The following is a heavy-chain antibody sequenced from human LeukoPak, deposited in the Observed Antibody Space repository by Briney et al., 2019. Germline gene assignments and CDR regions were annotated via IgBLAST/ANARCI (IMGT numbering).Heavy chain of an antibody. J-gene: IGHJ5*02. CDR1: GDSISMHY. CDR3: ARDVFGRGYDFWSGYYGSFNWFDP. Sequence: SETLSLTCSVSGDSISMHYWSWIRQPPGKGLEWIGYIDHTGSTNYNPSLNSRVTISRDMSKNHFSLELSSVTAADTAVYYCARDVFGRGYDFWSGYYGSFNWFDPWGQGTLVTVSS. D-gene: IGHD3-3*01. CDR2: IDHTGST. V-gene: IGHV4-59*11.